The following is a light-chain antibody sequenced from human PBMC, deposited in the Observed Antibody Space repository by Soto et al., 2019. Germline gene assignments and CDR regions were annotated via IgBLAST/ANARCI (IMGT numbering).Light chain of an antibody. CDR2: GAS. J-gene: IGKJ5*01. V-gene: IGKV3-15*01. Sequence: EIVMSQSPATLSVSTGERVTLSCRASQGVGNNLAWHQQKPGQAPRLLIYGASTRATGFPARFSGSGSGTEFTLTISSLQSEDFAVYYCQQYSKWPITFGQGTRLEIK. CDR1: QGVGNN. CDR3: QQYSKWPIT.